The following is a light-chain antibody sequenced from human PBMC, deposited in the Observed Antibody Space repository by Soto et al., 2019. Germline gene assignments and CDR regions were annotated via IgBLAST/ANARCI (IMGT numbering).Light chain of an antibody. CDR3: ASYTISSTRV. J-gene: IGLJ3*02. CDR1: NSDVGAYNY. CDR2: EVS. Sequence: QSALTQPASVSGSPGQSITISCTGSNSDVGAYNYVSWYQQHPGKAPKLIICEVSNRPSGVSHRFSGSKSGNTASLTISGLQADDEADYYCASYTISSTRVFGGGTQLTVL. V-gene: IGLV2-14*01.